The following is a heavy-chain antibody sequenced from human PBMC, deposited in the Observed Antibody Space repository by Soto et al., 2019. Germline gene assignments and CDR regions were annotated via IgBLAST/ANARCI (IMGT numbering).Heavy chain of an antibody. J-gene: IGHJ6*02. CDR3: ASRRVYDFWSGQNYYYGMDV. CDR2: IYHSGST. V-gene: IGHV4-4*02. D-gene: IGHD3-3*01. Sequence: PSETLSLTCTVYGGSISSSNWCSWVRQPPGKGLEWIGEIYHSGSTNYNPSLKSRVTISVGKSKNQFSLKLSSVTAADTAVYYCASRRVYDFWSGQNYYYGMDVWGQGTTVTVSS. CDR1: GGSISSSNW.